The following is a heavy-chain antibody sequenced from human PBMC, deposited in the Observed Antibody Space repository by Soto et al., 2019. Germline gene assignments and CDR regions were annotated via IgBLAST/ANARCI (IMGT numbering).Heavy chain of an antibody. CDR2: IRAYNGKT. V-gene: IGHV1-18*01. CDR3: ARDLSTMYV. CDR1: GYTFTSYG. J-gene: IGHJ6*02. Sequence: QVQLVQSGAEVKKPGASVKVSCKASGYTFTSYGIIWVRQAPGQGLEWMGWIRAYNGKTTYAQKLQGRVTMSTDTCTSTAYMELRSLRSDGTAVYCCARDLSTMYVWGQGTTVTVSS.